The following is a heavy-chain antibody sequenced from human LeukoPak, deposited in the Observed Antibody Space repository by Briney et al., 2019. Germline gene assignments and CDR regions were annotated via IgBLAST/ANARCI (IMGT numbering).Heavy chain of an antibody. Sequence: GGSRSLSCAASGFTFSTSAMHWVRQAPGKGLKSVTIMAFDGTDINYIDSVKGRFTISRDNSKNTLYLEMNSLRAEDTAVYYCVRDARGSLDYWGQGTLVTVSS. V-gene: IGHV3-30-3*01. J-gene: IGHJ4*02. CDR2: MAFDGTDI. CDR1: GFTFSTSA. CDR3: VRDARGSLDY.